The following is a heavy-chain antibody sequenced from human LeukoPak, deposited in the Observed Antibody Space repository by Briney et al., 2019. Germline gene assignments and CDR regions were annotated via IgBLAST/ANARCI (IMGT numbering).Heavy chain of an antibody. V-gene: IGHV1-69*04. CDR3: AGKGSVAAYFDY. CDR2: IIPILGIA. Sequence: GASVKVSCTASGGTFSSYAISWVRQAPGQGLEWMGRIIPILGIANYAQKFQGRVTITADKSTSAAYMELSSLRSEDTAVYYCAGKGSVAAYFDYWGQGTLVTVSS. CDR1: GGTFSSYA. J-gene: IGHJ4*02. D-gene: IGHD6-19*01.